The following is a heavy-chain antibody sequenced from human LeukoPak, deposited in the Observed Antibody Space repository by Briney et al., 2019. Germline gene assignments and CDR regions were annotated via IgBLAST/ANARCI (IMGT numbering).Heavy chain of an antibody. J-gene: IGHJ6*03. CDR1: GGSISDYY. V-gene: IGHV4-59*01. Sequence: SETLSLTCTVSGGSISDYYWNWIRQPRGKGLEWIGYIYYSGSTTYNPSLKSRVTISVDTAKNQFSLKLRSVTAADTAVYYCARGDFCSKSNCYLRPMDVWGKGTTVTVSS. CDR2: IYYSGST. D-gene: IGHD3-3*01. CDR3: ARGDFCSKSNCYLRPMDV.